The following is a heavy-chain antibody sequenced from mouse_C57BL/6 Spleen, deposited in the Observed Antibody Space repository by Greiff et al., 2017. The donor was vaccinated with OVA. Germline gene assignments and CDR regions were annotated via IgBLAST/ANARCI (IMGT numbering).Heavy chain of an antibody. Sequence: VQLQQSGPELVKPGASVKISCKASGYAFSSSWMNWVKQRPGKGLEWIGRIYPGDGDTNYNGKFKGKATLTADKSSSTAYMQLSSLTSEDSAVYCCARPYYYGSSHWYCDVWGTGTTVTVSS. V-gene: IGHV1-82*01. CDR2: IYPGDGDT. CDR3: ARPYYYGSSHWYCDV. J-gene: IGHJ1*03. CDR1: GYAFSSSW. D-gene: IGHD1-1*01.